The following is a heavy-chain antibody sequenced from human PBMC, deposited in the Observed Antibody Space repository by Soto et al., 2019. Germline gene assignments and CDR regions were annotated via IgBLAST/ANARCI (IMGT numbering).Heavy chain of an antibody. D-gene: IGHD5-18*01. J-gene: IGHJ6*02. V-gene: IGHV4-30-2*01. CDR1: GGSISSGGYS. CDR2: IYHSGST. Sequence: QLQLQESGSGLVKPSQTLSLTCAVSGGSISSGGYSWSWIRQPPGKGLEWIGYIYHSGSTYYNPSLKGRVTISVDRSKNQFSLKLSSVTAADTAVYYCARDGYSYGLGYYYGMDVWGQGTTVTVSS. CDR3: ARDGYSYGLGYYYGMDV.